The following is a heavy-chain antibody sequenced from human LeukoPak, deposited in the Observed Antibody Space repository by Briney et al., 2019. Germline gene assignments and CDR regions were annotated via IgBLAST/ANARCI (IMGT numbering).Heavy chain of an antibody. CDR2: ISYDGSNK. CDR3: AKNGMWQNRDFDY. Sequence: GGSLRLSCAASGFTFSSYGMHWVRQAPGKGLEWVAVISYDGSNKYYADSVKGRFTISRDNSKNTLYLQMNSLRAEDTAVYYCAKNGMWQNRDFDYWGQGTLVTVSS. J-gene: IGHJ4*02. V-gene: IGHV3-30*18. D-gene: IGHD2-21*01. CDR1: GFTFSSYG.